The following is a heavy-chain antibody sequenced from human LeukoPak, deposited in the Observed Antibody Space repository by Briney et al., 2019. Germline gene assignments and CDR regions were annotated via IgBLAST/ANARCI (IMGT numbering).Heavy chain of an antibody. D-gene: IGHD5-12*01. J-gene: IGHJ4*02. V-gene: IGHV3-48*03. CDR1: GFTFSSYE. CDR3: AKDNYSGYDVYYFGY. CDR2: ISSSGSTI. Sequence: GGSLRLSCAASGFTFSSYEMNWVRQAPGKGLEWVSYISSSGSTIYYADSVKGRFTVSRDNSKNTLYLQMNSLRAEDTAVYYCAKDNYSGYDVYYFGYWGQGTLVTVSS.